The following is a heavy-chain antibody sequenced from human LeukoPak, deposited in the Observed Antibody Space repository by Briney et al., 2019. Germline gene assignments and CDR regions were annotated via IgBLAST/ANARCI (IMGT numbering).Heavy chain of an antibody. CDR1: GYTLTELS. J-gene: IGHJ4*02. V-gene: IGHV1-2*02. D-gene: IGHD3-3*01. Sequence: RASVKVSCKVSGYTLTELSMHWVRQAPGQGLEWMGWINPNSGGTNYAQKFQGRVTMTRDTSISTAYMELSRLRSDDTAVYYCARDPILEWLLYGFFDYWGQGTLVTVSS. CDR2: INPNSGGT. CDR3: ARDPILEWLLYGFFDY.